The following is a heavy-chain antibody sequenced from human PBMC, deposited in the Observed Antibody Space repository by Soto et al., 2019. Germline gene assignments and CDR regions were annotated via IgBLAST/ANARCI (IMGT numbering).Heavy chain of an antibody. CDR2: IIPIFGTA. D-gene: IGHD2-15*01. CDR1: GGTFSSYA. Sequence: QVQLVQSGAEVKKPGSSVKVSCKASGGTFSSYAISWVRQAPGQGLEWMGGIIPIFGTANYAQKFQGRVTITADESTSTAYMELSSLRSEDTAVYYCARENCSGGSCYSEGNYYGMDVWGQGTTVTVFS. CDR3: ARENCSGGSCYSEGNYYGMDV. V-gene: IGHV1-69*01. J-gene: IGHJ6*02.